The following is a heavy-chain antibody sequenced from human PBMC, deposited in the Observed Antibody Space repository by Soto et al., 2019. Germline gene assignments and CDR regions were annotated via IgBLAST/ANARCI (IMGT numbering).Heavy chain of an antibody. V-gene: IGHV3-30-3*01. J-gene: IGHJ4*02. D-gene: IGHD3-22*01. CDR3: ARGYYDSSGYYEELYY. Sequence: GGSLRLSCAASGFTFSSYAMHWVRQAPGKGLEWVAVISYDGSNKYYADSVKGRFTISRDNSKNTLYLQMNSLRAEDTAVYYCARGYYDSSGYYEELYYWGQGTLVTVSS. CDR2: ISYDGSNK. CDR1: GFTFSSYA.